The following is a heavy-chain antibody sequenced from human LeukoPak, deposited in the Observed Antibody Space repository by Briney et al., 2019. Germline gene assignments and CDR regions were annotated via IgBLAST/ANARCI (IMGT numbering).Heavy chain of an antibody. CDR2: ISGSGGNT. CDR3: ARFPGIPAAGTYYYYFMDV. CDR1: GITFSSYA. V-gene: IGHV3-23*01. D-gene: IGHD6-13*01. Sequence: GGSLRLSCAASGITFSSYALSWVRQAPGKGLEWVSGISGSGGNTYYADSVRGRFTISRDTSKDTLYLHMNSLRAEDTAVYYCARFPGIPAAGTYYYYFMDVWGKGTTVTVSS. J-gene: IGHJ6*03.